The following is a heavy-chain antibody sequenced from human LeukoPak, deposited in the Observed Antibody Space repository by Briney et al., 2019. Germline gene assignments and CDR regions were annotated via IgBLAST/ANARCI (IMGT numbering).Heavy chain of an antibody. CDR1: GYTFTSYY. V-gene: IGHV1-46*03. CDR2: INPSGGST. Sequence: ASVKVPCKASGYTFTSYYMHWVRQAPGQGLEWMGIINPSGGSTSYAQKFQGRVTMTRDTSTSTVYMELSSLRSEDTAVYYCARDSSGWYKMQYYFDYWGQGTLVTVSS. D-gene: IGHD6-13*01. CDR3: ARDSSGWYKMQYYFDY. J-gene: IGHJ4*02.